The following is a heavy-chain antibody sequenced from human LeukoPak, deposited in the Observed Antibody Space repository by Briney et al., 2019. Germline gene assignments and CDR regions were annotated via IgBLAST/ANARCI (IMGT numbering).Heavy chain of an antibody. CDR2: IYSGGST. CDR3: ARGLRYSTGWYYFDY. Sequence: GGSLRLSCAASGFTFSSYSMNWVRQAPGKGLEWVSVIYSGGSTYYADSVKGRFTISRDNSKNTLYLQMNSLREEDTAVYYCARGLRYSTGWYYFDYWGQGTLVTVSS. CDR1: GFTFSSYS. J-gene: IGHJ4*02. V-gene: IGHV3-66*01. D-gene: IGHD6-19*01.